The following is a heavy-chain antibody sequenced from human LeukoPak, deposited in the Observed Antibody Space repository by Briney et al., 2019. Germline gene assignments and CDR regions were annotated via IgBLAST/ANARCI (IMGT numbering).Heavy chain of an antibody. CDR1: EFTLSSYA. V-gene: IGHV3-30*02. CDR2: ISYDGGTK. J-gene: IGHJ2*01. CDR3: ARLSIAARPVWYFDL. D-gene: IGHD6-6*01. Sequence: SGGSLRLSCAASEFTLSSYAMHWVRQAPGKGLEWVAFISYDGGTKTYADSVRGRFTISRDSSKTTLHLQLDSLRAEDTAVYYCARLSIAARPVWYFDLWGRGTLVTVSS.